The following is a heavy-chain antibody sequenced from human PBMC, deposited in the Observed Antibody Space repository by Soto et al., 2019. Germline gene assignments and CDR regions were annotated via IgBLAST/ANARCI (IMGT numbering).Heavy chain of an antibody. V-gene: IGHV5-10-1*01. CDR2: IDPSDSYT. Sequence: GESLKISCKGSGYSFTSYWINWVRQMPGKVLGWMGRIDPSDSYTNYSLSFQGHVTISADKSISTAYLQWSTLKASDTAMYYCASHTSRRSGYYFYYGMDVWGQGXTVTVYS. CDR1: GYSFTSYW. J-gene: IGHJ6*02. CDR3: ASHTSRRSGYYFYYGMDV. D-gene: IGHD2-2*01.